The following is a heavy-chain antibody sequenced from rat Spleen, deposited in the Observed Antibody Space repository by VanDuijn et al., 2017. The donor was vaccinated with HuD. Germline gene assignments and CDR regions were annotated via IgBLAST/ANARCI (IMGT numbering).Heavy chain of an antibody. J-gene: IGHJ3*01. V-gene: IGHV5-7*01. Sequence: EVQLVESGGGLVQPGRSPKLSCAASGFTFSDYNMAWVRQAPKKGLEWVATISYDGSSTYYRDSVKGRFTISRDNAKSTLYLQMDSLRSEDTATYYCARQDYGGYWFAYWGQGTLVTVSS. D-gene: IGHD1-11*01. CDR2: ISYDGSST. CDR1: GFTFSDYN. CDR3: ARQDYGGYWFAY.